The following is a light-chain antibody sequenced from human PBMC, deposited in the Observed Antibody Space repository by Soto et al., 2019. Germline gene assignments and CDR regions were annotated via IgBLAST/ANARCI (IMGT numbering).Light chain of an antibody. V-gene: IGLV1-40*01. CDR3: QSYDSSLSGYV. CDR1: SSNIGAPYE. CDR2: GNM. J-gene: IGLJ1*01. Sequence: QSVLTQPPSVSGAPGQTVIISCSGSSSNIGAPYEVNGYRQLPGTASKLIIYGNMNRPSGVPDRFSGSKSGTSASLAITGLQAEDEADYYCQSYDSSLSGYVFGTGTKVTVL.